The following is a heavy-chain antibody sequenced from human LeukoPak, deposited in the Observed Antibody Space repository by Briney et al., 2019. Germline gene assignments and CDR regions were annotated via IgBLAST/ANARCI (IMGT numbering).Heavy chain of an antibody. D-gene: IGHD4-17*01. CDR1: GGTFSSYA. Sequence: ASVKVSCKASGGTFSSYAISWVRQAPGQGLEWMGRIIPILGIANYAQKFQGRVTITADKSTSTVDMELSSLRFEDTAVYYCARGGTVTTAPIDYWGQGTLVTVSS. CDR3: ARGGTVTTAPIDY. V-gene: IGHV1-69*04. J-gene: IGHJ4*02. CDR2: IIPILGIA.